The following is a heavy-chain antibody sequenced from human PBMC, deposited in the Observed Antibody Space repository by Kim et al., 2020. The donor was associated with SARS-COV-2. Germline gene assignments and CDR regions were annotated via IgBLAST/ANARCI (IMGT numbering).Heavy chain of an antibody. D-gene: IGHD2-2*01. CDR3: DQPAATDTFDY. V-gene: IGHV3-23*01. Sequence: GGTKNYAAAVKGRFTISRDNSKNTRYLQMNSLRAEDTAVYYCDQPAATDTFDYWGQGTLVTVSS. CDR2: GGTK. J-gene: IGHJ4*02.